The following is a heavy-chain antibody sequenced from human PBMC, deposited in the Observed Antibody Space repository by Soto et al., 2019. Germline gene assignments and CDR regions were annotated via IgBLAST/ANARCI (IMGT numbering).Heavy chain of an antibody. Sequence: TLSLTCTVSGGSISSYYWSWIRQPPGKGLEWIGYIYYSGSTNYNPSLKSRVTISVDTSKNQFSLKLSSVTAADTAVYYCARHGLQGAYYYYMDVWGKGTTVTVSS. D-gene: IGHD1-1*01. V-gene: IGHV4-59*08. CDR2: IYYSGST. CDR3: ARHGLQGAYYYYMDV. CDR1: GGSISSYY. J-gene: IGHJ6*03.